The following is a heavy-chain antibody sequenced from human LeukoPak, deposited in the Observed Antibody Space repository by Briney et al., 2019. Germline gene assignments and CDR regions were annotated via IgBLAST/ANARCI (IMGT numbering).Heavy chain of an antibody. CDR3: ASSVSSRWAIIDY. CDR2: INPNSGGT. D-gene: IGHD6-13*01. CDR1: GYTFTAYY. V-gene: IGHV1-2*02. Sequence: ASVKVSCKASGYTFTAYYMHWVRQAPGQGLEWLGWINPNSGGTSYAQKFQGRVTMTRDTSITTAYMELSRLSSDDTAVYYCASSVSSRWAIIDYWGQGTLVTVSS. J-gene: IGHJ4*02.